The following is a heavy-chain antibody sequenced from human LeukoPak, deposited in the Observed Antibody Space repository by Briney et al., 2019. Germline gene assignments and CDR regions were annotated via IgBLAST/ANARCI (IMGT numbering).Heavy chain of an antibody. Sequence: PGGSLRLSCAASGFTFSSYGMHWVRQAPGKGLEWVSVVYSGGSTYYADSVKGRFTISRDNSKNTLYLQMSSLRAEDTAVYYCARHFGVISKGVYYYYYGLDVWGQGTTVTVSS. J-gene: IGHJ6*02. CDR3: ARHFGVISKGVYYYYYGLDV. CDR1: GFTFSSYG. D-gene: IGHD3-3*01. CDR2: VYSGGST. V-gene: IGHV3-66*04.